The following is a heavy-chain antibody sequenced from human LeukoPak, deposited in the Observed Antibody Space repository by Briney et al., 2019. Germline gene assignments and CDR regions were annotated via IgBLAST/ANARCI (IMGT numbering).Heavy chain of an antibody. CDR1: GFTFNTYA. CDR3: ARVRVIVGAPGVFDY. CDR2: ISNGGSPI. V-gene: IGHV3-48*03. D-gene: IGHD1-26*01. J-gene: IGHJ4*02. Sequence: PGGSLRLSCAGSGFTFNTYAMNWVRQAPGKGLEWVSFISNGGSPIYYADSVKGRFTISRDNAKNSLYLQMNSLKAEDTAVYYCARVRVIVGAPGVFDYWGQGTLVTVSS.